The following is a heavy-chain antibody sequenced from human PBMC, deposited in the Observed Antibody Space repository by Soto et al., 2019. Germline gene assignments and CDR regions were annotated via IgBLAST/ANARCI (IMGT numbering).Heavy chain of an antibody. CDR1: RYTFSSYA. V-gene: IGHV1-3*01. D-gene: IGHD7-27*01. CDR2: INAGYGNT. J-gene: IGHJ4*02. CDR3: ARDTGDGTFDF. Sequence: ASGKVSCKDSRYTFSSYAMHWVRQAPGQRLEWMGWINAGYGNTKSSQKFQDRVTISRDTSASTAYMELTSLRSEDTAVYYCARDTGDGTFDFWGQGTLVTVSS.